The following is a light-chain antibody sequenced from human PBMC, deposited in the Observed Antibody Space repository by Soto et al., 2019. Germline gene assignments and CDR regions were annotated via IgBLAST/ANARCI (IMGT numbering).Light chain of an antibody. CDR3: QQRSNWPRT. V-gene: IGKV3-11*01. CDR1: QRVSSY. CDR2: DAS. Sequence: EIVLTQSTATLSLSPGERATISCRASQRVSSYLAWYQQKPGQAPRLLIYDASNRATGIPARFSGSGSRTDFTLTISSLEPEDSAVYYCQQRSNWPRTFGPGTKVDIK. J-gene: IGKJ3*01.